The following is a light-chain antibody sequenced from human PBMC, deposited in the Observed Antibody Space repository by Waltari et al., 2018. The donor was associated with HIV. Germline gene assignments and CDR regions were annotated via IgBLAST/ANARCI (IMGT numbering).Light chain of an antibody. Sequence: QSALTPPASVSGSPGQSITISCTGTSSDVGSYNLVSWYQQHPGKAPTLMIYEVSKRPSGVSNRFSGSKSGNTASLTISGLQAEDEADYYCCSYAGSSTLVFGGGTKLTVL. CDR2: EVS. V-gene: IGLV2-23*02. CDR3: CSYAGSSTLV. J-gene: IGLJ3*02. CDR1: SSDVGSYNL.